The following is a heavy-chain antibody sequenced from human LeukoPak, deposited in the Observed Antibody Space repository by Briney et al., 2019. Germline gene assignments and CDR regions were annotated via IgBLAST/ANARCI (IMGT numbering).Heavy chain of an antibody. Sequence: GESLKISCKGSGYSFTSYWIGWVRQMPGKGLEWMGIIYPGDSDTRYSPSFQGQVTISADKSISTAYLQWSSLKASDTAMYYCARLPQYCSSTSCYAGVYYYYGMDVWGKGTTVTVSS. J-gene: IGHJ6*04. CDR3: ARLPQYCSSTSCYAGVYYYYGMDV. V-gene: IGHV5-51*01. D-gene: IGHD2-2*01. CDR2: IYPGDSDT. CDR1: GYSFTSYW.